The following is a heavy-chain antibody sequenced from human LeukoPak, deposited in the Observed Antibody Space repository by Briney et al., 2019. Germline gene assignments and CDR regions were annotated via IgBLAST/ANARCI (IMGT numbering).Heavy chain of an antibody. CDR2: VSAGGDKT. D-gene: IGHD6-19*01. Sequence: GGSLGLSCAASGFTFSNYAMSWVRQAPGKGLEWVSGVSAGGDKTDYAESVKGRFTISRDNSKNTVYMQMTSVTAEDTARYYCAKKRTPVAGTNYFDYWGLGTLVTVSS. CDR3: AKKRTPVAGTNYFDY. V-gene: IGHV3-23*01. J-gene: IGHJ4*02. CDR1: GFTFSNYA.